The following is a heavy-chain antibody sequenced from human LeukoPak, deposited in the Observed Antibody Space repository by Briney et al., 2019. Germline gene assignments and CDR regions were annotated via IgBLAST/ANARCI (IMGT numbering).Heavy chain of an antibody. D-gene: IGHD6-13*01. V-gene: IGHV1-46*01. CDR3: ARASLFYSSSWLEISYNWFDP. J-gene: IGHJ5*02. CDR1: GYTFISYY. CDR2: INPSGGST. Sequence: GASVKVSCKASGYTFISYYMHWVRQAPGQGLEWMGIINPSGGSTSYAQKFQGRVTMTRDTSTNTVYMELSSLRSEDTAVYYCARASLFYSSSWLEISYNWFDPWGQGTLVTVSS.